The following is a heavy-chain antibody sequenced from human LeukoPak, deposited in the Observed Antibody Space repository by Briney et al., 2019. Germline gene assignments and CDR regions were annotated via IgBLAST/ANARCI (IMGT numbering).Heavy chain of an antibody. J-gene: IGHJ4*02. D-gene: IGHD3-16*01. CDR3: ARGGVLKSVDY. CDR1: GGSISSHF. V-gene: IGHV4-59*11. CDR2: IFYSGTT. Sequence: SETLSLTCTVSGGSISSHFWSWIRQPPGKGLEWIGYIFYSGTTKYNPSLRSRVTISVDTSKNQFSLRLSSVTAADTAVYYCARGGVLKSVDYWGQGTLVAVSS.